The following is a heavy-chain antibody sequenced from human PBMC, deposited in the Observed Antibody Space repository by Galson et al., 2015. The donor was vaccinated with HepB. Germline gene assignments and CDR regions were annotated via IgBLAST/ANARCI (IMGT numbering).Heavy chain of an antibody. J-gene: IGHJ6*02. Sequence: SVKVSCKASGFTFTSSAVQWVRQARGQRLEWIGWIVVGSGNTNYAQKFQERVTITRDMSTSTAYMELSSLRSEDTAVYYCARARTPIVVVPAAWGHYYYYGMDVWGQGTTVTVSS. CDR2: IVVGSGNT. CDR1: GFTFTSSA. V-gene: IGHV1-58*01. CDR3: ARARTPIVVVPAAWGHYYYYGMDV. D-gene: IGHD2-2*01.